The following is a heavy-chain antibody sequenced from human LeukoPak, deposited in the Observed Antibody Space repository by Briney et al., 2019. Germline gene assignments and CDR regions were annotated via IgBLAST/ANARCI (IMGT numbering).Heavy chain of an antibody. CDR3: ARKRAAAAERYLDY. D-gene: IGHD6-13*01. J-gene: IGHJ4*02. CDR1: GYTFTCYY. V-gene: IGHV1-2*02. CDR2: ITPNSGGT. Sequence: ASVKVSCKASGYTFTCYYMHWVRQAPGQGLEWMGWITPNSGGTNYAQKFQGRVTMTRDTSISTAYMELRSLRSDDTAVYYCARKRAAAAERYLDYWGQGTLVTVSS.